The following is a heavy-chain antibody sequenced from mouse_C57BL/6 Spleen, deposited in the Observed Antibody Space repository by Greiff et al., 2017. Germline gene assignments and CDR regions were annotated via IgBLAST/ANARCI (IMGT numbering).Heavy chain of an antibody. CDR1: GYTFTDYY. Sequence: EVKLMESGPELVKPGASVKISCKASGYTFTDYYMNWVKQSHGKSLEWIGDINPNNGGTSYNQKFKGKATLTVDKSSSTAYMELRSLTSEDSAVDDCARDSLVTRLFNYAMDYWGQGTSVTVSS. V-gene: IGHV1-26*01. CDR2: INPNNGGT. J-gene: IGHJ4*01. CDR3: ARDSLVTRLFNYAMDY. D-gene: IGHD2-5*01.